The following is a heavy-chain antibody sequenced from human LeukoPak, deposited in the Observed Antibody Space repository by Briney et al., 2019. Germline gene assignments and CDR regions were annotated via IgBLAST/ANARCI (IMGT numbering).Heavy chain of an antibody. J-gene: IGHJ5*02. CDR1: GGSISSGDYS. CDR3: ARSQFYGSGSYQGRWFDP. Sequence: SETLSLTCAVSGGSISSGDYSWSWIRQPPGKGLEWIGNIYYSGSTYYNPSLKSRVNISVDTSKNQFSLKLTSVTAADTAVYYCARSQFYGSGSYQGRWFDPWGQGTLVTVSS. V-gene: IGHV4-30-4*07. D-gene: IGHD3-10*01. CDR2: IYYSGST.